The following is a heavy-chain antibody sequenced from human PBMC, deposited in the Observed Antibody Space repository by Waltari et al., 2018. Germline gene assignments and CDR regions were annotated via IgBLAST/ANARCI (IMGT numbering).Heavy chain of an antibody. V-gene: IGHV4-39*01. J-gene: IGHJ4*02. Sequence: QLQLQESGPGLVKPSETLSLTCTVSGGSISSSSDYWGWIRQPPGKGLEWIGSIYYRGSTYYNPSLKSRVTISVDTSKNQFSLKLSSVPAADTAVYYCARRDYYDSSGYSFDYWGQGTLVTVSS. CDR1: GGSISSSSDY. CDR3: ARRDYYDSSGYSFDY. CDR2: IYYRGST. D-gene: IGHD3-22*01.